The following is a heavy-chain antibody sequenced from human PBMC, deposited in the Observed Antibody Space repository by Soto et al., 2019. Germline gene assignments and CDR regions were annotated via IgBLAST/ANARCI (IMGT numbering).Heavy chain of an antibody. D-gene: IGHD2-8*01. Sequence: SETLSLTCTVSGGSINTFYWSWVRQPAGKGLEWIGRIFSSGSTSFNPSLKSRVTISVDTSKNQFSLKLSSVTAADTAVYYCARGTVYRTNGVCYNWFDPWGQGTLVTVSS. J-gene: IGHJ5*02. CDR1: GGSINTFY. CDR2: IFSSGST. V-gene: IGHV4-4*07. CDR3: ARGTVYRTNGVCYNWFDP.